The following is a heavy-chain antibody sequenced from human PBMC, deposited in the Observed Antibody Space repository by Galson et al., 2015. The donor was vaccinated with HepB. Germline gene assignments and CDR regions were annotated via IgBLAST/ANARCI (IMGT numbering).Heavy chain of an antibody. Sequence: SLRLSCAASGFTFSSYSMNWVRQAPEKGLEWVSSISSSSSYIYYADSVKGRFTISRDNAKNSLYLQMNSLRAEDTAVYYCAREVSPQTLWWSWFDPWGQGTLVTVSS. V-gene: IGHV3-21*01. CDR3: AREVSPQTLWWSWFDP. D-gene: IGHD2-21*01. J-gene: IGHJ5*02. CDR1: GFTFSSYS. CDR2: ISSSSSYI.